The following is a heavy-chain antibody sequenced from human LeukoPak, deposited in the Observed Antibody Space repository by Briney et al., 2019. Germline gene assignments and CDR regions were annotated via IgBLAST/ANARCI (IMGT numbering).Heavy chain of an antibody. CDR2: ISYDGSNK. V-gene: IGHV3-30*18. D-gene: IGHD2-21*01. Sequence: GRSLRLSCAASGFTFSSYGMHWVRQAPGKGLEWVAVISYDGSNKYYADSVKGRFTISRDNSKNTLYLQMNSLRDEDTAVYYCANSHMFDYWGQGTLVTVSS. J-gene: IGHJ4*02. CDR1: GFTFSSYG. CDR3: ANSHMFDY.